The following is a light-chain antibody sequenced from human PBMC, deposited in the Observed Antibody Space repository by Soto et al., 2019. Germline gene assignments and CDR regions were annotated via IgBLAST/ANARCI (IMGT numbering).Light chain of an antibody. V-gene: IGLV3-25*03. CDR3: QSADSSGTLCV. CDR2: KDS. Sequence: SYELTQPPSVSVSPGQTARITCSGDALPKQYAYWYQQKPGQAPVLVIYKDSERPSGIPERFSGSSSGTTVTLTISGVQAEDEADYYCQSADSSGTLCVFGTGTKVTVL. CDR1: ALPKQY. J-gene: IGLJ1*01.